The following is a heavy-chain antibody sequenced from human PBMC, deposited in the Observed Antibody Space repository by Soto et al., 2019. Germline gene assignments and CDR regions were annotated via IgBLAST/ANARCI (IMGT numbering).Heavy chain of an antibody. CDR3: ATGGYSYGWGY. J-gene: IGHJ4*02. D-gene: IGHD5-18*01. Sequence: EVQLVESGGGLVQPGGSLRLSCVGSGFTFSSYWMHWVHQVPGKGPVWVSRINSAGSASSYVDFVKGRFTVSRDNAKNTLYLEMNSLSAEDTAVYYCATGGYSYGWGYWGQGTLVTVSS. V-gene: IGHV3-74*01. CDR1: GFTFSSYW. CDR2: INSAGSAS.